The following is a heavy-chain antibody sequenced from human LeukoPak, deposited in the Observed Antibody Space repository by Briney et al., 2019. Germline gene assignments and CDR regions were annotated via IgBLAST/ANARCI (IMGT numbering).Heavy chain of an antibody. CDR3: ARGILWLKCRNWFDP. J-gene: IGHJ5*02. D-gene: IGHD3-16*01. CDR2: INTNSGGT. Sequence: ASVKVSCKASGYTFTDYHIHWVRQAPGQGLEWMGRINTNSGGTNYAQKFQGRVTMTRDTSISTAYMELSRLRADDTAVYYCARGILWLKCRNWFDPWGQGTLVTVSS. CDR1: GYTFTDYH. V-gene: IGHV1-2*06.